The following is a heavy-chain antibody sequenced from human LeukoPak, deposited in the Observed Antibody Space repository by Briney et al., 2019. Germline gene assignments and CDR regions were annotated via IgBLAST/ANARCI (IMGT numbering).Heavy chain of an antibody. V-gene: IGHV4-38-2*02. CDR1: GYSISSGYY. D-gene: IGHD6-13*01. Sequence: SETLSLTCTVSGYSISSGYYWGWIRQPPGKGLEWTGSIDHSGSTYYNPSLKSRITISLDTSKDQFSLKLRSVTAADTAVYYCARVRQLVLSYYYYFMDVWGKGTTVTVSS. CDR2: IDHSGST. CDR3: ARVRQLVLSYYYYFMDV. J-gene: IGHJ6*03.